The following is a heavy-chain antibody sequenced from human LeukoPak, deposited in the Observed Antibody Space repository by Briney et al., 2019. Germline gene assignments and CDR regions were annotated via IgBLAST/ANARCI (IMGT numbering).Heavy chain of an antibody. V-gene: IGHV3-48*03. CDR1: GFTFSSYE. CDR3: ARDHTAVAGTSDY. J-gene: IGHJ4*02. CDR2: ISSSGSTK. Sequence: PGGSLRLSCAASGFTFSSYEMNWVRQAPGKGLEWVSYISSSGSTKYYADAVKGRFTISRDNAKNSLYLQMNSRRAEDTAVYYCARDHTAVAGTSDYWGQGTLVTVSS. D-gene: IGHD6-19*01.